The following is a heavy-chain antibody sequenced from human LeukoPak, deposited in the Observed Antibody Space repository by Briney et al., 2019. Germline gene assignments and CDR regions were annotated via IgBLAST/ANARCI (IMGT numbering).Heavy chain of an antibody. J-gene: IGHJ3*02. Sequence: AGGSLRLSCVASGFNFNNYGMHWVRQAPGKGLEWVAFIRYDGSNKYYADSVKGRFTISRDNSKNTLYLQMNSLRAEDTAVYYCARSRVGATTYAFDIWGQGTMVTVSS. CDR2: IRYDGSNK. D-gene: IGHD1-26*01. CDR1: GFNFNNYG. V-gene: IGHV3-30*02. CDR3: ARSRVGATTYAFDI.